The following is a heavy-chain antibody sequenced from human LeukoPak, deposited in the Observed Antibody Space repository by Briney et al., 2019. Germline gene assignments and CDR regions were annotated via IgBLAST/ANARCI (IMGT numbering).Heavy chain of an antibody. Sequence: GASVKVSCKAPGYIFTSYGISWVRQAPGQGLEWMGWISTNKGSTNYAQRLQGRVTMTTDTSTSTAYMELRSLRSDDTAIYYCVRDIQWRFDPWGQGTLVTVSS. V-gene: IGHV1-18*01. D-gene: IGHD2-8*01. CDR2: ISTNKGST. CDR1: GYIFTSYG. J-gene: IGHJ5*02. CDR3: VRDIQWRFDP.